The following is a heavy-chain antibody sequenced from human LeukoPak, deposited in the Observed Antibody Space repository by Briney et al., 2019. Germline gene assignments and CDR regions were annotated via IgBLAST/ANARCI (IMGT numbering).Heavy chain of an antibody. Sequence: SETLSLTCAVYGGSFSGYYWSWIRQPPGKGLEWIGEIHHSGSTNYNPSLKSRVTISVDTSKNQFSLKLSSVTAADTAAYYCARDGGSGWFFRYWGQGTLVTVSS. CDR1: GGSFSGYY. CDR2: IHHSGST. J-gene: IGHJ4*02. D-gene: IGHD6-19*01. CDR3: ARDGGSGWFFRY. V-gene: IGHV4-34*01.